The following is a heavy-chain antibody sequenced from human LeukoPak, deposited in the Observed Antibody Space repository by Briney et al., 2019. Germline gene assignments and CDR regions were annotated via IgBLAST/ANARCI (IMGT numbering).Heavy chain of an antibody. V-gene: IGHV3-15*01. J-gene: IGHJ6*03. CDR3: TTGITGTRYYYYYMDV. Sequence: VGSLRLSCAASGFTFSNAWKSWVRQAPGKGLEWVGRIKSKTDGGTTDYAAPVKGRFTISRDDSKNTLYLQMNSLKTEDTVVYDCTTGITGTRYYYYYMDVWGKGTTVTVSS. CDR2: IKSKTDGGTT. CDR1: GFTFSNAW. D-gene: IGHD1-20*01.